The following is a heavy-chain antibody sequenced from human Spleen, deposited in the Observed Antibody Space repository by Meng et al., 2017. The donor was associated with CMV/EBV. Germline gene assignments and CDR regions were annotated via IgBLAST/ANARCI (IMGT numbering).Heavy chain of an antibody. CDR1: GGSISSYY. CDR3: ARQVGLYNWFDP. CDR2: IYYSGST. V-gene: IGHV4-59*01. J-gene: IGHJ5*02. D-gene: IGHD1-26*01. Sequence: SETLSLTCTVSGGSISSYYWSWIRQPPGKGLEWIGYIYYSGSTNYNPSLKSRVTISVDTSKNQFSLKLSSATAADTAVYYCARQVGLYNWFDPWGQGTLVTVSS.